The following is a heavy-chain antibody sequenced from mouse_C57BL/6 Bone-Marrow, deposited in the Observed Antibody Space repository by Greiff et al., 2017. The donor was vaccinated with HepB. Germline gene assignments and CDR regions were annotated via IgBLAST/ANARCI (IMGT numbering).Heavy chain of an antibody. J-gene: IGHJ1*03. CDR1: GFNIKNTY. CDR3: ARGFFTTVVARYFDV. D-gene: IGHD1-1*01. CDR2: IDPANGNT. V-gene: IGHV14-3*01. Sequence: VQLKESVAELVRPGASVKLSCTASGFNIKNTYMHWVKQRPEQGLEWIGRIDPANGNTKYAPKFQGKATITADTSSNTAYLQLSSLTSEDTAIYYCARGFFTTVVARYFDVWGTGTTVTVSS.